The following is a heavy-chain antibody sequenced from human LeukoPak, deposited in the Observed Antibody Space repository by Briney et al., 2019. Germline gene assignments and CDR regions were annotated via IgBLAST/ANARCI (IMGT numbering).Heavy chain of an antibody. D-gene: IGHD6-6*01. CDR1: GGSISSYY. Sequence: SETLSLTCTVSGGSISSYYWSWIRQPPGKGLEWIGYIYYSGSTNYNTSLKSRVTISVDTSKNQFSLKLSSVTAADTAVYYCARGGIAARPDWFDPWGQGTLVTVSS. CDR2: IYYSGST. CDR3: ARGGIAARPDWFDP. J-gene: IGHJ5*02. V-gene: IGHV4-59*01.